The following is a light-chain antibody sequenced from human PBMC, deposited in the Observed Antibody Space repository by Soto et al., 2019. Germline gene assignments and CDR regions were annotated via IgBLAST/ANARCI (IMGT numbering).Light chain of an antibody. J-gene: IGKJ1*01. Sequence: EIVLTQSPGTLSLSPGVRATLSCRASQSVSSSYLAWYQQKPGQAPRLLIYRTSNRATGIPDRFSGSGSGTDFTLTISRLEPEDFAVYWCQQYDSSPRTFGQGTKVEI. CDR2: RTS. V-gene: IGKV3-20*01. CDR3: QQYDSSPRT. CDR1: QSVSSSY.